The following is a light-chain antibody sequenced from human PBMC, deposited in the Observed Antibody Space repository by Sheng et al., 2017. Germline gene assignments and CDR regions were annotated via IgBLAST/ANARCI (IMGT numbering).Light chain of an antibody. CDR3: ASWDDSLSGVV. CDR2: SNY. CDR1: RSNIGDNT. Sequence: QSVLTQPPSASGTPGQRVTISCSGSRSNIGDNTVMWYQHAPGTAPKLLIYSNYQRPSGVPDRFSGSKSGTSASLAISGLQSEDEADYFCASWDDSLSGVVFGGGTKLTVL. J-gene: IGLJ3*02. V-gene: IGLV1-44*01.